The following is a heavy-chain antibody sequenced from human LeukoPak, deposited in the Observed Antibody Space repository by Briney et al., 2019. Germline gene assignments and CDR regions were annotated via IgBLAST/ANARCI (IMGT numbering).Heavy chain of an antibody. D-gene: IGHD4-17*01. CDR1: GFTVSSNY. V-gene: IGHV3-66*01. CDR2: IYSGGST. CDR3: AIVDYGDYGFDY. J-gene: IGHJ4*02. Sequence: GGSLRLSCAASGFTVSSNYMSWVRQAPGKGLEWVSVIYSGGSTYYADSVKGRFTISRDNSKNTLYLQMNSLRAEDTVVYSCAIVDYGDYGFDYWGQGTLVTVSS.